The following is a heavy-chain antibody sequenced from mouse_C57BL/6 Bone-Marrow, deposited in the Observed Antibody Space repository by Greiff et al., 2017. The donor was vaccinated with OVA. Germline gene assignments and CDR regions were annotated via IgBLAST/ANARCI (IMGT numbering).Heavy chain of an antibody. CDR2: IDPSDSYT. CDR3: ARAPPFYGNDAMDD. J-gene: IGHJ4*01. D-gene: IGHD2-9*01. Sequence: QVQLQQPGAELVMPGASVKLSCKASGYTFTSYWMHWVKQRPGQGLEWIGEIDPSDSYTNYNQKFKGKSTLTVDKSSSTAYMQLSSLTSEDSAVYYCARAPPFYGNDAMDDWGQGTSVTVSS. V-gene: IGHV1-69*01. CDR1: GYTFTSYW.